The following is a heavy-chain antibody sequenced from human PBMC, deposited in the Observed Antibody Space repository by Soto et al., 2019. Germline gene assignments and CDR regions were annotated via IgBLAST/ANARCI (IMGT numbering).Heavy chain of an antibody. CDR2: IVVGSGNT. J-gene: IGHJ4*02. V-gene: IGHV1-58*01. Sequence: SVKVSCKASGFTFTSSAAQWVRQARGQRLEWIGWIVVGSGNTNYAQKFQERVTITRDMSTSTAYMELSSLRSEDTAVYYCAAVSSYYDILTGFDYWGQGTLVTVSS. CDR1: GFTFTSSA. CDR3: AAVSSYYDILTGFDY. D-gene: IGHD3-9*01.